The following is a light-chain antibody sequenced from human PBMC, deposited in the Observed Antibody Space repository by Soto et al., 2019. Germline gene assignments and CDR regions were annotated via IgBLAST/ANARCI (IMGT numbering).Light chain of an antibody. CDR3: QQYNSYSM. CDR1: QRIRND. J-gene: IGKJ1*01. Sequence: IRLIPSPSTLSASLGDRDTITFRASQRIRNDLGWYQQKPGKAPKLLIYAASSLQSGVPSRFVGSGSGTEFTLTICSLQSDDFPTYYCQQYNSYSMFGQGTKVDIK. CDR2: AAS. V-gene: IGKV1-17*01.